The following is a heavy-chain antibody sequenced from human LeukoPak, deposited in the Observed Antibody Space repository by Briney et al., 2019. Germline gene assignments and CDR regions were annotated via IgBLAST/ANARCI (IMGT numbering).Heavy chain of an antibody. CDR3: ARDELWFGEHYGMDV. CDR1: GYTFTGYY. CDR2: INPNSGGT. V-gene: IGHV1-2*02. D-gene: IGHD3-10*01. J-gene: IGHJ6*02. Sequence: ASVKVSCKASGYTFTGYYMHWVRQAPGQGLEWMGWINPNSGGTNYAQKFQGGVTMTRDTSISTAYMELSRLKSDDTTVYYCARDELWFGEHYGMDVWGQGTTVTVSS.